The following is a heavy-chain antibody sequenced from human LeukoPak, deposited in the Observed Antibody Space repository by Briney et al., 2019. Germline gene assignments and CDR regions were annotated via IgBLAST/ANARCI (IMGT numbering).Heavy chain of an antibody. Sequence: PSKTLFLTCTVSDGSISSYYWSWIRQPAGKGLEWIGRIYTSGSTNYNPSLKSRVTMSVDTSKNQFSLKLSSVTAADTAVYYCARGGYSYPNWFDPWGQGTLVTVSS. CDR3: ARGGYSYPNWFDP. D-gene: IGHD5-18*01. V-gene: IGHV4-4*07. CDR1: DGSISSYY. J-gene: IGHJ5*02. CDR2: IYTSGST.